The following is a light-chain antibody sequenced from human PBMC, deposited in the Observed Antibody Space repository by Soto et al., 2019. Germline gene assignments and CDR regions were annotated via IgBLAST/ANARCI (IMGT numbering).Light chain of an antibody. J-gene: IGKJ1*01. V-gene: IGKV3-11*01. CDR3: QQRSNWPPWT. CDR1: QSVSSY. CDR2: DAS. Sequence: EIVLTQSPGTLSLSPGERATLSCRASQSVSSYLAWYQQKPGQAPRLLIYDASNRATGIPSRFSGGGSGTDFTLTISSLEPEDFAVYYCQQRSNWPPWTFGQGTKVDIK.